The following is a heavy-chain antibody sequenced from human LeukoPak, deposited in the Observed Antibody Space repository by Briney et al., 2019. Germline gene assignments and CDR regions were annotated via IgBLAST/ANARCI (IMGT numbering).Heavy chain of an antibody. J-gene: IGHJ4*02. Sequence: GGSLRLSCAASGFTFSSYAMSWVRQAPGKGLEWVAFIRYDGGNKYYADSVKGRFTISRDNSKNTLYLQMNSLRAEDTAVYYCAKDRRGDYVYYFDYWGQGTLVTVSS. D-gene: IGHD4-17*01. V-gene: IGHV3-30*02. CDR2: IRYDGGNK. CDR3: AKDRRGDYVYYFDY. CDR1: GFTFSSYA.